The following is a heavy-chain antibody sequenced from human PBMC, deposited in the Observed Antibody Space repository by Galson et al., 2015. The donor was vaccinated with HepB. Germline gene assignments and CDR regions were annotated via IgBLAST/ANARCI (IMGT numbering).Heavy chain of an antibody. CDR3: ARIEYSSGWHAFDY. CDR2: ISAYNGNT. CDR1: GYTFTSYG. J-gene: IGHJ4*02. D-gene: IGHD6-19*01. V-gene: IGHV1-18*04. Sequence: SVKVSCKASGYTFTSYGISWVRQAPGQGLEWMGWISAYNGNTNYAQKLQGRVTMTTDTSTSTAYMELRSLRSDDTAVYYCARIEYSSGWHAFDYWGQGTLVTVSS.